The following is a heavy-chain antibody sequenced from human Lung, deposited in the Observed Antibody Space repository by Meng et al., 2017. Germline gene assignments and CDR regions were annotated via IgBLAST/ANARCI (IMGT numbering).Heavy chain of an antibody. J-gene: IGHJ4*02. CDR3: VRRIEHSSSSGY. CDR1: GFTFSSYA. CDR2: ISGSGGST. Sequence: EVQLLESGGGLVQPGGSPRLSCVASGFTFSSYAMTWVRQAPGKGLEWVSSISGSGGSTYYADSVRGRFTISRDNSKNTVYLQMNSLRAEDTAIYYCVRRIEHSSSSGYWGQGTLVTVSS. D-gene: IGHD6-6*01. V-gene: IGHV3-23*01.